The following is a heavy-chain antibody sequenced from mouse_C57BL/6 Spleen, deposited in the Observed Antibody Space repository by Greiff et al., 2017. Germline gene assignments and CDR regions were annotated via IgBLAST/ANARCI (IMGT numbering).Heavy chain of an antibody. CDR3: ARWDGYSLYAMDY. Sequence: EVKLVESGPELVKPGASVKIPCKASGYTFTDYNMDWVQQSHGKSLEWIGDINPNNGGTIYNQKFKGKATLTVDKSSSTAYMELRSLTSEDTAVYYCARWDGYSLYAMDYWGQGTSVTVSS. D-gene: IGHD2-3*01. J-gene: IGHJ4*01. CDR1: GYTFTDYN. CDR2: INPNNGGT. V-gene: IGHV1-18*01.